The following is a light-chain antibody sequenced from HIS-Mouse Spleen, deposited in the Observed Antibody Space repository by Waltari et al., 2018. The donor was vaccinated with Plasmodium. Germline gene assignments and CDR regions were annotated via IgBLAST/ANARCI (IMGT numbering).Light chain of an antibody. CDR3: QQYYSYLLT. CDR2: AAS. CDR1: QGISSY. J-gene: IGKJ4*01. Sequence: AIRMTQSPSSFSASTGDRVTITCRASQGISSYLAWYQQKPGKAPTLLIYAASTLQSGGPSRCSGSGAGTDFTLTISCLQSEDFATYYCQQYYSYLLTFGGGTKVEIK. V-gene: IGKV1-8*01.